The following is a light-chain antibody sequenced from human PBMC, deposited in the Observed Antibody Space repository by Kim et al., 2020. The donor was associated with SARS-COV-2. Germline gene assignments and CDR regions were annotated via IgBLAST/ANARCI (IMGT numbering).Light chain of an antibody. J-gene: IGKJ1*01. CDR3: QKYNSAPQT. Sequence: ASVGDRATITCRASQGISNYLAWYQQKPGKVPKLLIYAASTLQSGVPSRFSGSGSGTDFTLTISSLQPEDIATYYCQKYNSAPQTFGQGTKVDIK. V-gene: IGKV1-27*01. CDR1: QGISNY. CDR2: AAS.